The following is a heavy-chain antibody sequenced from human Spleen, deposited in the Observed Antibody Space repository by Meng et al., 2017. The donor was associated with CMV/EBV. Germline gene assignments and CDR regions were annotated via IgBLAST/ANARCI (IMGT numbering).Heavy chain of an antibody. CDR1: GFAFSSYA. D-gene: IGHD1-26*01. CDR3: ARDGWDQAYYYYYYGMDV. Sequence: GESLKISCAVSGFAFSSYAMDWVRQAPGKGLEWVAVISYDGSNIYYADSVKGRFTISRDNAKNSLYLQMNSLRAEDTAVYYCARDGWDQAYYYYYYGMDVWGQGTTVTVSS. J-gene: IGHJ6*02. V-gene: IGHV3-30-3*01. CDR2: ISYDGSNI.